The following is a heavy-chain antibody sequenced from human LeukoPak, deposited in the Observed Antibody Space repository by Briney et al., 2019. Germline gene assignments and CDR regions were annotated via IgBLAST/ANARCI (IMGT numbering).Heavy chain of an antibody. CDR3: TRGIRYCSGGNCSPFDAFDI. CDR1: GFTFSGSA. J-gene: IGHJ3*02. V-gene: IGHV3-73*01. D-gene: IGHD2-15*01. CDR2: IRSKANSYAT. Sequence: PGGSLRLSCAASGFTFSGSAMHWVRQASGKGLEWVGRIRSKANSYATAYAASMKGRFTTSRDDSKNTAYLQMNSLKTEDTAVYHCTRGIRYCSGGNCSPFDAFDIWGQGTMVTVSS.